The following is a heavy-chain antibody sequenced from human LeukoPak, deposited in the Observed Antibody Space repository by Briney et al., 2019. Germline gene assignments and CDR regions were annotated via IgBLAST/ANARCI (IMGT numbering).Heavy chain of an antibody. D-gene: IGHD3-22*01. CDR3: ARRRRYYYDSSCHEEFDY. CDR1: GGSISNGGYS. J-gene: IGHJ4*02. V-gene: IGHV4-30-4*07. CDR2: IYYSGST. Sequence: PSETLSLTCAVSGGSISNGGYSWSWIRQPPGKGLEWIGYIYYSGSTYYNPSLKSRVTISVDTSKNQFSLKLSSVTAADTAVYYCARRRRYYYDSSCHEEFDYWGQGTLVTVSS.